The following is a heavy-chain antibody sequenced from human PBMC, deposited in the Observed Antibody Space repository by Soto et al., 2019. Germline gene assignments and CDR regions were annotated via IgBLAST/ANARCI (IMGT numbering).Heavy chain of an antibody. Sequence: LSLTCTVSGGSISSGDYYWSWIRQPPGKGLEWIGYIYYSGSTYYNPSLKSRVTISVDTSKNQFSLKLSSVTAADTAVYYCASSGRGYDRGYCGTDVWGPGTPLTVS. CDR3: ASSGRGYDRGYCGTDV. J-gene: IGHJ6*02. V-gene: IGHV4-30-4*01. CDR1: GGSISSGDYY. CDR2: IYYSGST. D-gene: IGHD5-12*01.